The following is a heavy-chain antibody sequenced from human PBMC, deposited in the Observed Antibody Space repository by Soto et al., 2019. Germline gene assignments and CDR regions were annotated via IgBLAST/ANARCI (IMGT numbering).Heavy chain of an antibody. Sequence: SETLSLTCTVSGGSISSGGYYWSWIRQHPGKGLEWIGYIYYSGSTYYNPSLKSRVTISVDTSKNQFSLKLSSVTAADTAVYYCARGIGEITFGGVIAASETYFDYWGQGTLVTVSS. D-gene: IGHD3-16*02. CDR1: GGSISSGGYY. J-gene: IGHJ4*02. V-gene: IGHV4-31*03. CDR2: IYYSGST. CDR3: ARGIGEITFGGVIAASETYFDY.